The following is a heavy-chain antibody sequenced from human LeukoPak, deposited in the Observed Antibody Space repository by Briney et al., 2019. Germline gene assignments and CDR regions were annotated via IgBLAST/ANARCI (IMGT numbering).Heavy chain of an antibody. CDR1: GGSISSYY. V-gene: IGHV4-59*12. D-gene: IGHD5-18*01. J-gene: IGHJ4*02. CDR3: ARGVVDTAMVYFDY. Sequence: SETLSLTCTVSGGSISSYYWSWIRQPPGKGLEWIGYIYYSGSTNYNPSLKSRVTMSVDTSKNQFSLKLRSVTAADTAVYYCARGVVDTAMVYFDYWGQGTLVTVSS. CDR2: IYYSGST.